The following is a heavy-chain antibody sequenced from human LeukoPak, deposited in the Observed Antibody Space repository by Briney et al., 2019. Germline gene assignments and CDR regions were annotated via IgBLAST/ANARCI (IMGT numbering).Heavy chain of an antibody. CDR2: INHSGST. CDR3: ARGVILDY. D-gene: IGHD2-21*01. CDR1: GGSFSGYY. V-gene: IGHV4-34*01. J-gene: IGHJ4*02. Sequence: SEALSLTCAVYGGSFSGYYWSWIRQPPGKGLEWIGEINHSGSTNYNPSLKSRVTISVDTSKNQFSLKLSSVTAADTAVYYCARGVILDYWGQGTLVTVSS.